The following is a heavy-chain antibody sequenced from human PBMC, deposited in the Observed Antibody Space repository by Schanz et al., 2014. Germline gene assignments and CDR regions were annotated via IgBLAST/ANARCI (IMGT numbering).Heavy chain of an antibody. D-gene: IGHD3-16*01. J-gene: IGHJ5*02. Sequence: EVQLVESGGGLVQPGGSLRLSCAASGFTFDDNTMHWVRQAPGKGLEWVSLITWDGGITYYADSLKGRFTISRDNSKNSLYLQMNSLRTEDTALYYCAKGAVEMSTGLGGSWGQGTLVTVSS. V-gene: IGHV3-43*01. CDR2: ITWDGGIT. CDR1: GFTFDDNT. CDR3: AKGAVEMSTGLGGS.